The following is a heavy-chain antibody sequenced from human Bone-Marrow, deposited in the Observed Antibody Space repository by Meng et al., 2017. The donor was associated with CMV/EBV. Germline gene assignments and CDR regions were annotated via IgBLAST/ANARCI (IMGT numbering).Heavy chain of an antibody. V-gene: IGHV1-18*01. Sequence: ASVKVSCKASGYTFTSYGISWVRQAPGQGLEWMGWISAYNGNTNYAQKLQGRVTMTTDTSTSTAYMELRSLRSDDTAVYYCARDLQRYCSSTSCYTYEYWGQGTLVTVSS. J-gene: IGHJ4*02. D-gene: IGHD2-2*02. CDR2: ISAYNGNT. CDR1: GYTFTSYG. CDR3: ARDLQRYCSSTSCYTYEY.